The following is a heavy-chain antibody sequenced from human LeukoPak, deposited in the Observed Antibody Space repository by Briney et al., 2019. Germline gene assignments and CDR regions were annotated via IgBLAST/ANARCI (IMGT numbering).Heavy chain of an antibody. D-gene: IGHD2-8*01. J-gene: IGHJ4*02. Sequence: GGSLRLSCAASGFTFSNYWMTWVRQAPGKGLEWVGIISLDGTKRYYGDSVKGRFTISRDDVKNSMYLQMNSLRAEDTAQYYCAKDTSIGKYCTNGVCSPFDYWGQGTLVTVSS. CDR2: ISLDGTKR. CDR1: GFTFSNYW. CDR3: AKDTSIGKYCTNGVCSPFDY. V-gene: IGHV3-7*03.